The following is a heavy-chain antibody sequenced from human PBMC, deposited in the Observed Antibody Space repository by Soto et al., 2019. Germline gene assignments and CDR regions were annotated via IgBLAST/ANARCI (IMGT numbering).Heavy chain of an antibody. Sequence: QLQLQESGPGLVKPSETLSLTCTVSGDSITSNSYFWAWIRQPPGKGLEWIGSIYYSGTTYYNPSLKSQVTISVDRSKNQFSMKLSSVTAADPAVSYCARHFSVDYFDYWGQGALVTVSS. CDR2: IYYSGTT. CDR3: ARHFSVDYFDY. V-gene: IGHV4-39*01. CDR1: GDSITSNSYF. J-gene: IGHJ4*02.